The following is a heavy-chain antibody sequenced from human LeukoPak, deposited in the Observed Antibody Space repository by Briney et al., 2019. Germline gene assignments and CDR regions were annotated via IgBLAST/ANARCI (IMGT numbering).Heavy chain of an antibody. CDR2: IYTSGST. CDR1: GGSISSGGYY. J-gene: IGHJ5*02. CDR3: ARAYSSSWYFNWFDP. V-gene: IGHV4-61*02. D-gene: IGHD6-13*01. Sequence: SETPSLTCTVSGGSISSGGYYWSWIRQPAGKGLEWIGRIYTSGSTNYNPSLKSRVTISVDTSKNQFSLKLSSVTAADTAVYFCARAYSSSWYFNWFDPWGQGTLVTVSS.